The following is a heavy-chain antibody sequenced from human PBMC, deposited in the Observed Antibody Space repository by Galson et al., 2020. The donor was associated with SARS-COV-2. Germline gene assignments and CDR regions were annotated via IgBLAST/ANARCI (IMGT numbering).Heavy chain of an antibody. CDR3: ARDHLDLWFGELFAFDI. J-gene: IGHJ3*02. D-gene: IGHD3-10*01. Sequence: GESLKISCAASGFTFSSYAMHWVRQAPGKGLEWVAVISYDGSNKYYADSVKGRFTISRDNSKNTLYLQMNSLRAEDTAVYYCARDHLDLWFGELFAFDIWGQGTMVTVSS. CDR2: ISYDGSNK. CDR1: GFTFSSYA. V-gene: IGHV3-30*01.